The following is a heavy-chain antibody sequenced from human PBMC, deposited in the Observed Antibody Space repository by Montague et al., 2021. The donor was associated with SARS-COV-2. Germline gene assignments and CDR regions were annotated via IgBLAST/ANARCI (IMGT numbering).Heavy chain of an antibody. J-gene: IGHJ3*02. CDR1: GSSISSSSYY. V-gene: IGHV4-39*01. CDR2: ISYSGST. Sequence: SETLSLTCTVSGSSISSSSYYWGWIRQPPGKGLEWIGSISYSGSTYYNPSLKSRVTISVDTSKNQFSLKLSSVTAADTAVYYCARHSGRDTIFGVVIIPDAFDIWGQGTMVTVSS. D-gene: IGHD3-3*01. CDR3: ARHSGRDTIFGVVIIPDAFDI.